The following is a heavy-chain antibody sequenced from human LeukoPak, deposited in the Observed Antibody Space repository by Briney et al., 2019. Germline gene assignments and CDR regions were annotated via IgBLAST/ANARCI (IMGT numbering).Heavy chain of an antibody. CDR2: IYPGDSDT. J-gene: IGHJ4*02. V-gene: IGHV5-51*01. CDR3: ARHLTVAGPMNPSLGPYYFDY. CDR1: GYSFTSYW. Sequence: GESLKISCKGSGYSFTSYWIGWVRQMPGKGLEWMGIIYPGDSDTSYSPSFQGQVTISADKSISTAYLQWSSLKASDTAMYYCARHLTVAGPMNPSLGPYYFDYWGQGTLVTVSS. D-gene: IGHD6-19*01.